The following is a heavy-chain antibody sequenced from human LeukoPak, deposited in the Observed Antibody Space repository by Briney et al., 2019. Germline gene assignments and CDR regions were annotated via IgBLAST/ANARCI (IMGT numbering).Heavy chain of an antibody. Sequence: SETLSLTCTVSGGSISSYYWSWIRQPPGKGLEWIGYIYYSGSTNYNPSLKSRVTISVDTSKNQFSLKLSSVTAADTAVYYCARVITGTYDAIDIWGQGTMVTVSS. CDR1: GGSISSYY. J-gene: IGHJ3*02. D-gene: IGHD1-20*01. CDR3: ARVITGTYDAIDI. CDR2: IYYSGST. V-gene: IGHV4-59*01.